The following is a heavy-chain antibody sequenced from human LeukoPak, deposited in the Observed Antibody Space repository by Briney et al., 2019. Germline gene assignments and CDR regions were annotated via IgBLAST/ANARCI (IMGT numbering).Heavy chain of an antibody. CDR2: INHSGST. Sequence: SQTLSLTCTVSGGSISSGDYYWSWIRQPPGKGLEWIGEINHSGSTNYNPSLKSRVTISVDTSKNQFSLKLSSVTAADTAVYYCARALEYDFWSGSLAFDYWGQGTLVIVSS. CDR3: ARALEYDFWSGSLAFDY. J-gene: IGHJ4*02. D-gene: IGHD3-3*01. CDR1: GGSISSGDYY. V-gene: IGHV4-30-4*01.